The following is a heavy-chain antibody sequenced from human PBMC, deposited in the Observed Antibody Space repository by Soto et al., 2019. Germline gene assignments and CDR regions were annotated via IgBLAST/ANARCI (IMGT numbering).Heavy chain of an antibody. V-gene: IGHV4-4*07. CDR2: IYTSGST. CDR1: GGSISSYY. J-gene: IGHJ4*02. Sequence: QVQLQESGPGLVKPSETLSLTCTVSGGSISSYYWSWIRQPAGKGLEWIGRIYTSGSTNYNPSLKSRVTMSVDTYKNQCSLKLSSVTAADTAVYYCARATTRYCGGDCYLFDYWGQGTLVTVSA. D-gene: IGHD2-21*02. CDR3: ARATTRYCGGDCYLFDY.